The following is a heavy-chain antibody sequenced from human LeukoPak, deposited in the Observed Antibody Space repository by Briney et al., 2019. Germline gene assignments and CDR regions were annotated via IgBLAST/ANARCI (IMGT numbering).Heavy chain of an antibody. CDR1: GGSFSGYY. J-gene: IGHJ5*02. CDR3: ARDRPTWEHPKDYDSSGYKNWFDP. V-gene: IGHV4-34*01. CDR2: INHSGST. D-gene: IGHD3-22*01. Sequence: SETLSLTCAVYGGSFSGYYWSWIRQPPGKGLEWIGEINHSGSTNYNPSLKSRVTISVDTSKNQFSLKLSSVTAADTAVYYCARDRPTWEHPKDYDSSGYKNWFDPWGQGTLVTVSS.